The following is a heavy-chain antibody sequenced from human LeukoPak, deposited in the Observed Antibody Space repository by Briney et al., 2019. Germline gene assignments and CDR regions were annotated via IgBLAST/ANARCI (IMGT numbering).Heavy chain of an antibody. CDR2: IHPNTGGT. Sequence: ASVKVSCKASGYTFTGHYIHWVRQAPGQGLEWMGWIHPNTGGTKYAQKFRGRVTMTRDTSSSTAYMELSSLRSADTAVYYCASEYKYDSSGANALDIWGQGTMVTVSS. J-gene: IGHJ3*02. D-gene: IGHD3-22*01. CDR3: ASEYKYDSSGANALDI. CDR1: GYTFTGHY. V-gene: IGHV1-2*02.